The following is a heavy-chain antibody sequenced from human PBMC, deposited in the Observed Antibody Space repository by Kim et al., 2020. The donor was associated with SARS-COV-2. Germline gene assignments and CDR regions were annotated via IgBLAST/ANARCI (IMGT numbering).Heavy chain of an antibody. Sequence: GRFTNSRDNAKNSLYLQMNSLRDEDTAVYYCARGEYDYVWGSYRFYYFDYWGQGTLVTVSS. CDR3: ARGEYDYVWGSYRFYYFDY. J-gene: IGHJ4*02. D-gene: IGHD3-16*02. V-gene: IGHV3-48*02.